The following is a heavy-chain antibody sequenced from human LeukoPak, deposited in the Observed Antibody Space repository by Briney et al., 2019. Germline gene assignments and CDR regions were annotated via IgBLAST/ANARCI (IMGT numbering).Heavy chain of an antibody. CDR3: AKDYPKPDAFDI. CDR1: GFTFSSYE. V-gene: IGHV3-30*02. Sequence: PGGSLRLSCAASGFTFSSYEMNWVRQAPGKGLEWVAFIRYDGSNKYYADSVKGRFTISRDNSKNTLYLQMNSLRAEDTAVYYCAKDYPKPDAFDIWGQGTMVTVSS. J-gene: IGHJ3*02. CDR2: IRYDGSNK. D-gene: IGHD3-16*02.